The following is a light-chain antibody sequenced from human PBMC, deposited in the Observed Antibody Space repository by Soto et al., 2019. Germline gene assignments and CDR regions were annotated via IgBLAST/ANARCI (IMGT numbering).Light chain of an antibody. Sequence: EIVMTQSPATLSLSPGERATLSCRASQRITTVAWYQQKPGQAPRLLIYGLSIRAPGVPARFSVSGSGTEFTLTISSLQPEDSATYFCQQLNSYPQTFGQGTRLEIK. CDR1: QRITT. CDR3: QQLNSYPQT. CDR2: GLS. V-gene: IGKV3-15*01. J-gene: IGKJ5*01.